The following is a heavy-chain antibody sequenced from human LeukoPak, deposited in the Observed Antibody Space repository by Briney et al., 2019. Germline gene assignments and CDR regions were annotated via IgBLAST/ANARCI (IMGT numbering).Heavy chain of an antibody. J-gene: IGHJ4*02. Sequence: GGSLRLSCAAPGFTFSSYAMSWVRQAPGKGLEWVSAISGSGGSTYYADSVKGRFTISRDNSKNTLYLQMNSLRAEDTAVYYCAKDPSIRYYYDSSGPIDYWGQGTLVTVSS. CDR2: ISGSGGST. D-gene: IGHD3-22*01. V-gene: IGHV3-23*01. CDR3: AKDPSIRYYYDSSGPIDY. CDR1: GFTFSSYA.